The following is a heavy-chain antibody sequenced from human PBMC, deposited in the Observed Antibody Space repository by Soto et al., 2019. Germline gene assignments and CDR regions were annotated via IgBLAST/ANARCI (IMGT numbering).Heavy chain of an antibody. V-gene: IGHV3-23*01. CDR3: AKDRERYQLWSGFDP. J-gene: IGHJ5*02. CDR1: VFTFSSYA. D-gene: IGHD2-2*01. CDR2: ISGSGGST. Sequence: PGGSLRLSCAASVFTFSSYAMSWVRQAPGKGLEWVSAISGSGGSTYYADSVKGRFTISRDNSKNTLYLQMNSLRAEDTAVYYCAKDRERYQLWSGFDPWGQGTLVTVSS.